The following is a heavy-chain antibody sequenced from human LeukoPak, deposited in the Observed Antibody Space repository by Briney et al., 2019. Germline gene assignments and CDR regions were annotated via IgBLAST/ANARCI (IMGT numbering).Heavy chain of an antibody. V-gene: IGHV1-69*06. D-gene: IGHD6-13*01. CDR1: GGTFSSYA. CDR2: IIPIFGTA. J-gene: IGHJ5*02. CDR3: AREIAAAGIQGSQT. Sequence: SVKVSCKASGGTFSSYAISWVRQAPGQGLEWMGGIIPIFGTANYAQKFQGRVTITADKSTSTAYMELSSLRSEDTAVYYCAREIAAAGIQGSQTWGQGTLVTVSS.